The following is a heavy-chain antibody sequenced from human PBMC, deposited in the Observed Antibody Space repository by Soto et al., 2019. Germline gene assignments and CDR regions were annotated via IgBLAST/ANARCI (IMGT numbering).Heavy chain of an antibody. CDR1: GYTFFTYD. CDR3: ARQHGPTSSLKWFEP. D-gene: IGHD3-16*01. V-gene: IGHV1-18*01. CDR2: ISAYSGDT. Sequence: QVHLVQSGVEVKTPGASVKVSCQASGYTFFTYDISWVRQAPGQGLEWMGGISAYSGDTKYAQKFQGRVTMTTDTSTTTAYLELRSLRSDDTAVYYCARQHGPTSSLKWFEPWGQGTLVTVSS. J-gene: IGHJ5*02.